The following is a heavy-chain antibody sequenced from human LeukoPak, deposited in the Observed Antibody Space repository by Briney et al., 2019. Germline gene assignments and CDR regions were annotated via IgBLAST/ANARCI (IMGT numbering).Heavy chain of an antibody. J-gene: IGHJ4*02. Sequence: GGSLRLSCAASGFTVSSNYMSWVRQAPGKGPEWVSVIYSGGSTYYADSVKGRFTISRDNSKNNVYLQMYSLRVEDTSIYYCVRDYNWGFDYWGQGTVVTVSS. CDR2: IYSGGST. CDR1: GFTVSSNY. D-gene: IGHD1-1*01. CDR3: VRDYNWGFDY. V-gene: IGHV3-53*05.